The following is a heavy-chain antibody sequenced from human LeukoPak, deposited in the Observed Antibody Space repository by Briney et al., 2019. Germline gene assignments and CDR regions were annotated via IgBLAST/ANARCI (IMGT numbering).Heavy chain of an antibody. Sequence: ASVKVSCKASGYTFTSYYMHWVRQAPGQGLEWMGIINPSGGSTSYAQKFQGRVTMTRDTSTSTVYMELSSLRSEDTAVYYCARGYCGGDCYGAFDIWGQGTMVTVSS. CDR3: ARGYCGGDCYGAFDI. CDR1: GYTFTSYY. D-gene: IGHD2-21*02. V-gene: IGHV1-46*01. CDR2: INPSGGST. J-gene: IGHJ3*02.